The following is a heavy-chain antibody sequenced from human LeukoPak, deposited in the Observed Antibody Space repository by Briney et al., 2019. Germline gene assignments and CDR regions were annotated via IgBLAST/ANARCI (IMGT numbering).Heavy chain of an antibody. CDR1: GGSFSDYY. J-gene: IGHJ4*02. CDR2: INHSGST. CDR3: AGCCGYDYRDDY. Sequence: SETLSLTCAVYGGSFSDYYWTWVRQPPGKGLEWIGEINHSGSTKYNPSLKSRVSISVDASKNQFFLRVSSMTAADTAVYFCAGCCGYDYRDDYWGQGTLVAVSS. V-gene: IGHV4-34*01. D-gene: IGHD5-12*01.